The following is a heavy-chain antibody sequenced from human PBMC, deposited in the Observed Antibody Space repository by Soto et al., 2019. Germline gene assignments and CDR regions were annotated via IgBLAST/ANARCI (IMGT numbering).Heavy chain of an antibody. CDR3: ARDLGGGYEPGDY. D-gene: IGHD5-12*01. Sequence: QVQLVQSGAELKKPGSLVKVSCRASGATFSISVFNWVRQAPGQGLEWMGGIISIFGTPNYSQKFQGRVTITADESTSTGYMELNNLRSDDTAIYYCARDLGGGYEPGDYWGQGTQVTVSS. CDR2: IISIFGTP. CDR1: GATFSISV. J-gene: IGHJ4*02. V-gene: IGHV1-69*12.